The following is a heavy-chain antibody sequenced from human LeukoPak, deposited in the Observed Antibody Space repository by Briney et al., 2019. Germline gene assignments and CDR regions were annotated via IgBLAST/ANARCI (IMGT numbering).Heavy chain of an antibody. CDR1: GFTFTNYG. V-gene: IGHV3-23*01. CDR2: IIASGGTT. Sequence: GGTLRLSCAASGFTFTNYGMNWVRQAPGKGLEWVSGIIASGGTTYTAGSVKGRFTISRDNSKNTLYLQMNSLRAEDTAVYYCARDLNWGAFDIRGQGTMVSVSS. D-gene: IGHD7-27*01. CDR3: ARDLNWGAFDI. J-gene: IGHJ3*02.